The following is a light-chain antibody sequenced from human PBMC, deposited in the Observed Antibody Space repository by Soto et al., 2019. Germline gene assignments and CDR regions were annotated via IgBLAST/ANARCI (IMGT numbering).Light chain of an antibody. CDR1: QDIRSD. V-gene: IGKV1-17*01. CDR3: LQNNSYPLT. CDR2: AAS. J-gene: IGKJ4*01. Sequence: DLQMTQSPSSLSASVGDRVTITCRASQDIRSDLGWYQQKPGKGAKRLIYAASSLQSGVPSRFSGGGSGTEFTLTISSLQPEDFATYYCLQNNSYPLTFGGGTKVEIK.